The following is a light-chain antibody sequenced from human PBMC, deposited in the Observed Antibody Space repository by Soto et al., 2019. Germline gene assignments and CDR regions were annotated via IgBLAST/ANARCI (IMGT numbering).Light chain of an antibody. J-gene: IGKJ5*01. Sequence: DIYMTQSPSTLSASVGDRVTITCRASQGISKWLAWHQQKPGKAPKLLIYAASNLESGVPSRFSGTGSGTEFTLSIDSLQPDDFATYYCQQYHTSSITFGQGTRLEIK. CDR1: QGISKW. CDR2: AAS. V-gene: IGKV1-5*01. CDR3: QQYHTSSIT.